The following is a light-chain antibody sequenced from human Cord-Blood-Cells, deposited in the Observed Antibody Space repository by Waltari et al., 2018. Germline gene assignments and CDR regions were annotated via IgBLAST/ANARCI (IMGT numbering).Light chain of an antibody. CDR2: AAS. V-gene: IGKV1-39*01. CDR1: QSISSY. CDR3: QQSYSTPRT. Sequence: SQMTQYPSSLSASLGDRVTITCRASQSISSYLNWYQQKPGKAPKLLIYAASSLQSGVPSRFSGSGSGTYFTLTISSLQPEDFATYYCQQSYSTPRTFGQGTKVEIK. J-gene: IGKJ1*01.